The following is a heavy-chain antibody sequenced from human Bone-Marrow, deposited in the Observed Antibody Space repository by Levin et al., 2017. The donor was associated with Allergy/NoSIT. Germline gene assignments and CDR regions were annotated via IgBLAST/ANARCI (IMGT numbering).Heavy chain of an antibody. Sequence: SQTLSLPCTLSGDSIRNGGYYWRWIRQYPGRGLEWIGYSYYTGNTYYNPSLESRVTISVDTSKNQFSLNLRSATAADTAVYYCARRARNGYVFQHWGQGTPVTVSS. CDR2: SYYTGNT. CDR3: ARRARNGYVFQH. D-gene: IGHD3-16*01. V-gene: IGHV4-31*03. CDR1: GDSIRNGGYY. J-gene: IGHJ1*01.